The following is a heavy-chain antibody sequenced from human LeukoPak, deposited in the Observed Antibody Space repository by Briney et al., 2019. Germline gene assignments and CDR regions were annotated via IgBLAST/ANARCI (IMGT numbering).Heavy chain of an antibody. CDR1: GGSIRSSYYY. Sequence: PSETLSLTCTVSGGSIRSSYYYWGWIRQPPGKGLEWIGSIYDSGSTYYNPSLKSRVTISVDTSKNQFSLKLNSATAADTAVYYCARVPYDSSGYRPYLAYGMDVWGQGTTVTVSS. V-gene: IGHV4-39*01. CDR3: ARVPYDSSGYRPYLAYGMDV. CDR2: IYDSGST. J-gene: IGHJ6*02. D-gene: IGHD3-22*01.